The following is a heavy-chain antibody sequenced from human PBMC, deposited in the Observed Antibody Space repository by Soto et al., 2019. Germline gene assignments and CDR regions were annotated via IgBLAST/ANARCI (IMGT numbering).Heavy chain of an antibody. Sequence: SETLSLTCTVSGGSNISGGYYWIWIRQHPGKGLEWIGYIYYSGSTYYNPSLKSRVTISVDTSKNQFSLKLSSVTAADTAVYYCARSFGVAEAGPFDYWGQGTLVTVSS. CDR1: GGSNISGGYY. CDR3: ARSFGVAEAGPFDY. CDR2: IYYSGST. D-gene: IGHD6-13*01. V-gene: IGHV4-31*03. J-gene: IGHJ4*02.